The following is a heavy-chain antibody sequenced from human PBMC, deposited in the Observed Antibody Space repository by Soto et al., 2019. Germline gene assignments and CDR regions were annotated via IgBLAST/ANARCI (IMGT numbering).Heavy chain of an antibody. V-gene: IGHV3-30-3*01. CDR2: ISYDGSKK. J-gene: IGHJ6*02. CDR3: ARAPHGMDV. Sequence: GGSLRLSXAASGFIFSSYAMHWVRQAPGKGLEGVAVISYDGSKKYYADSVKGRYTISRDDSKNTLYLQMNSLRVEDTAVYYCARAPHGMDVWGQGTTVTVSS. CDR1: GFIFSSYA.